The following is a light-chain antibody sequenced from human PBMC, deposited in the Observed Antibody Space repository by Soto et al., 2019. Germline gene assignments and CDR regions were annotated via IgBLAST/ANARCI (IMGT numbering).Light chain of an antibody. V-gene: IGKV1-5*01. Sequence: IQMTQSPSTLSASVGDRVTITCRASQSISSWLAWYQQKPGKAPKLLIYDASGLESGVPSRFSGSGSGTEFTITISSLQPDDVATYDCQQYNSYSWTFGQGTKVDIK. J-gene: IGKJ1*01. CDR1: QSISSW. CDR3: QQYNSYSWT. CDR2: DAS.